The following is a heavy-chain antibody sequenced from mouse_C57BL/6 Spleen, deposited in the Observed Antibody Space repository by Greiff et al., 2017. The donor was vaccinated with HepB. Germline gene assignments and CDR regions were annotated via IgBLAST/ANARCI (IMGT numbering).Heavy chain of an antibody. CDR2: IYTRGGST. CDR1: GYTFTSYD. Sequence: QVQLQESGPELVQPGASVTLSCKASGYTFTSYDINWVKQRPGQGLEWIGWIYTRGGSTKYNEKLKGKATLTVDTASRTAYMELHSLTSEDSVVYFCAGNYYGSSQPFAYWGKGILVTVSA. CDR3: AGNYYGSSQPFAY. V-gene: IGHV1-85*01. D-gene: IGHD1-1*01. J-gene: IGHJ3*01.